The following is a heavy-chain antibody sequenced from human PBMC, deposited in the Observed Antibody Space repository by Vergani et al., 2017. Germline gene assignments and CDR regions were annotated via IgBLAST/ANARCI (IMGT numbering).Heavy chain of an antibody. J-gene: IGHJ4*02. CDR3: ASPYYDILTGSRYFDY. D-gene: IGHD3-9*01. CDR1: GFTFSSYA. V-gene: IGHV3-23*04. CDR2: LSGSGGST. Sequence: EVKLVESGGGLVKPGGSLRLSCAASGFTFSSYAMSWVRQSPGKGLEWVSALSGSGGSTYYADSVKGRFTIARDNSKNTMYLQMNSLRAEDTAVYYCASPYYDILTGSRYFDYWGQGTLVTVSS.